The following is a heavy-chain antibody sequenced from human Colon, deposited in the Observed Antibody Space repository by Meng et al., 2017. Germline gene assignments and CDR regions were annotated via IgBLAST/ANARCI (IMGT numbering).Heavy chain of an antibody. V-gene: IGHV4-39*01. Sequence: HPQLQESGPGPVKPSEAPFLPCSVPGGSISTSGYYWGWIRQPPGKGLEWIGSIGHSGTTYYTPSLRRRVTVSIDTSKNQFSLEVTSVTAADTAVYYCVRSSGWVRTGFDPWGQGTLVTVSS. CDR3: VRSSGWVRTGFDP. CDR1: GGSISTSGYY. D-gene: IGHD6-19*01. J-gene: IGHJ5*02. CDR2: IGHSGTT.